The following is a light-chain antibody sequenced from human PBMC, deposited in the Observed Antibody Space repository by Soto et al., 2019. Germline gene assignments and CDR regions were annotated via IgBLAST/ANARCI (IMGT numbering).Light chain of an antibody. V-gene: IGKV3-20*01. CDR1: QSVSGKN. CDR2: GAS. J-gene: IGKJ1*01. CDR3: QQYGGLPKT. Sequence: EIVLTQSPGTLSLSPGQRATLSCMASQSVSGKNLAWYQQKPGQAPRLLIFGASSRATGIPDRFSGSGSGTDFTLTITRLAREDFAVYYCQQYGGLPKTFGQGTKVEI.